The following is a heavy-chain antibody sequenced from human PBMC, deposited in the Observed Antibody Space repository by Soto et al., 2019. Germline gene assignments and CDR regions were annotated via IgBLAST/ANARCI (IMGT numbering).Heavy chain of an antibody. Sequence: SETLSLTCTVSGGSISSSSYYWGWIRQPPGKGLEWIGSIYYSGSTYYNPSLKSRVTISVDTSKNQFSLKLSSVTAADTAVYYCARDHITMVRGVIGTFDYWGQGTLVTVSS. CDR2: IYYSGST. V-gene: IGHV4-39*07. D-gene: IGHD3-10*01. CDR1: GGSISSSSYY. CDR3: ARDHITMVRGVIGTFDY. J-gene: IGHJ4*02.